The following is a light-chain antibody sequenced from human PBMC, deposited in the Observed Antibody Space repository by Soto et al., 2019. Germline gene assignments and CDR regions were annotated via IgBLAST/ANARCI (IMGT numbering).Light chain of an antibody. CDR2: DVT. J-gene: IGLJ1*01. Sequence: QSALTQPASASGAPGQSITISCTGTSSDVGGYNYVSWYQQQPGKAPKFMIYDVTNRPSGVSNRFSGPKSGNTASLTISGLQAEDEADYCCCSYTTSNTRQIVFGTGTKLIVL. CDR3: CSYTTSNTRQIV. V-gene: IGLV2-14*01. CDR1: SSDVGGYNY.